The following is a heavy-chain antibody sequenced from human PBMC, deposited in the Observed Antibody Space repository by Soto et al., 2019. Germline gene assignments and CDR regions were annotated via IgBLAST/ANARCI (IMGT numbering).Heavy chain of an antibody. J-gene: IGHJ4*02. CDR3: ARGPGYSYGSGGMWDS. Sequence: PSETLSLTCAVYGGSFSGYYGTWIRQPPGKGLEWIGEINHSGSTNYSPSLKSRVTISLDTPNNQFSLKVRSVTAADSAVYYCARGPGYSYGSGGMWDSWGRGALVT. CDR2: INHSGST. V-gene: IGHV4-34*01. D-gene: IGHD5-18*01. CDR1: GGSFSGYY.